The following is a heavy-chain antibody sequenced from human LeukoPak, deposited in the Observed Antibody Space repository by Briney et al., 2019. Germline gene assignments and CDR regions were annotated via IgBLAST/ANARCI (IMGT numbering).Heavy chain of an antibody. CDR1: GFTLSSYA. D-gene: IGHD3-10*01. CDR3: AKDLLYGPGSYCLDY. V-gene: IGHV3-23*01. CDR2: ISGSGGST. J-gene: IGHJ4*02. Sequence: GGSLRLSCAASGFTLSSYAMSWVRQAPGKGLEWVSAISGSGGSTYYADSVKGRFTISRDNSKNTLYLQMNSLRAEDTAVYYCAKDLLYGPGSYCLDYWGQGTLVTVSS.